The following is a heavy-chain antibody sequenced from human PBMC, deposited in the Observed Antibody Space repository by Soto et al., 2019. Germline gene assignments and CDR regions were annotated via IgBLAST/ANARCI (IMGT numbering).Heavy chain of an antibody. V-gene: IGHV4-61*01. CDR1: GGSVSSGSHH. Sequence: PXETLSLTCTVSGGSVSSGSHHWSWIRQPPGKGLEWIGYIYYTGSTNYNPSLKSRVTISVDTSKNQFSLNLSSVAAADTAVYSCARGLGYCSGTNCRRGAFDIWGQGTMVTVSS. D-gene: IGHD2-2*01. CDR2: IYYTGST. J-gene: IGHJ3*02. CDR3: ARGLGYCSGTNCRRGAFDI.